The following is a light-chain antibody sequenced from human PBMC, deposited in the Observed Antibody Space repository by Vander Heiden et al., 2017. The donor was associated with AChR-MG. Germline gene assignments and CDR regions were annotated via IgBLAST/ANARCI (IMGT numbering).Light chain of an antibody. CDR2: WAS. Sequence: DIVMNQSPDSLAVSLGARGTINCKSSQSVLNHSKNHHFLAWYQQKSGQPPKLLIYWASSRESGVPDRFSGSGSDTDFTLTISSLQAEDVAVYFCQQYHVTPWTFGQGTKVEIK. CDR3: QQYHVTPWT. CDR1: QSVLNHSKNHHF. V-gene: IGKV4-1*01. J-gene: IGKJ1*01.